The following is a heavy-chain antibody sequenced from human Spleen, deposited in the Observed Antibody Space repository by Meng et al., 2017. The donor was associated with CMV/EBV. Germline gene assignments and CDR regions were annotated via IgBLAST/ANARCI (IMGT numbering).Heavy chain of an antibody. J-gene: IGHJ5*02. CDR3: ARTHYDFWSGYPNWFDP. V-gene: IGHV4-39*07. D-gene: IGHD3-3*01. Sequence: SISSSSDYWGWIRQPPGKGLEWIGSIYYSGSTYYNPSLKSRVTISVDTSKNQFSLKLSSVTAADTAVYYCARTHYDFWSGYPNWFDPWGQGTLVTVSS. CDR2: IYYSGST. CDR1: SISSSSDY.